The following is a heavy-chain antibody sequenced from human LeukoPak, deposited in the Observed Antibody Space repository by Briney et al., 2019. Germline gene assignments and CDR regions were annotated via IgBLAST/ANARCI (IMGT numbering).Heavy chain of an antibody. Sequence: SQTLSLTCTVSGVSISSVGYYWSWIRQPPGKGLEWIGSIFYGGTTYYNPSLKSRVTISVDTSKNQFSLKLSSVTAADTAVYYCARQTTRGQWLAQFNYWGQGTLVTVSS. D-gene: IGHD6-19*01. CDR3: ARQTTRGQWLAQFNY. V-gene: IGHV4-39*01. CDR1: GVSISSVGYY. J-gene: IGHJ4*02. CDR2: IFYGGTT.